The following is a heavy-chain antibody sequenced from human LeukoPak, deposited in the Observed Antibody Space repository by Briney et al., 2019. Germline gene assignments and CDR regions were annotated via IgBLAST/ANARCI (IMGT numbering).Heavy chain of an antibody. V-gene: IGHV3-21*01. CDR2: ICSTSDHI. Sequence: SVGSLKLSCAGSGFTFSSDSMNRVRQAPGKGLEWVSSICSTSDHINYADSVKGRFTISRDNAKNSLYFQMNSLRAEDTAVYYCASNSPGIAVDGAEYFQHWGQGTLVTVSS. J-gene: IGHJ1*01. CDR1: GFTFSSDS. CDR3: ASNSPGIAVDGAEYFQH. D-gene: IGHD6-19*01.